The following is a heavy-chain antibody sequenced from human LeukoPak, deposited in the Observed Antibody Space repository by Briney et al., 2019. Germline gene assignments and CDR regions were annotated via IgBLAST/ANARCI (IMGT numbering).Heavy chain of an antibody. D-gene: IGHD2-15*01. J-gene: IGHJ4*02. V-gene: IGHV3-23*01. CDR3: AKGGVVVVVAANDY. Sequence: GGSLRLPCAASGFTFSSYAMSWVRQAPGKGLEWVSAISGSGGSTYYADSVKGRFTISRDNSKNTLYLQMNSLRAEDTAVYYCAKGGVVVVVAANDYWGQGTLVTVSS. CDR2: ISGSGGST. CDR1: GFTFSSYA.